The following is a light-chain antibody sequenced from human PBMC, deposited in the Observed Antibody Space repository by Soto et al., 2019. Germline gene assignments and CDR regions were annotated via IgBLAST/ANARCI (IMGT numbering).Light chain of an antibody. CDR1: QSISSW. V-gene: IGKV1-5*03. CDR3: QQYYSYSIT. Sequence: DIQMTQSPSTLSASVGDRVTITCRASQSISSWLAWYQQKPGKAPKLLIYKASSLESGVPSRFSGSGSGTDFTLTISCLQSGDFATYYCQQYYSYSITFGQGTRLEIK. J-gene: IGKJ5*01. CDR2: KAS.